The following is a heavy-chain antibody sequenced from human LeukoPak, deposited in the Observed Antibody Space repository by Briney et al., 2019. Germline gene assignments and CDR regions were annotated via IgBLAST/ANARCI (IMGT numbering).Heavy chain of an antibody. Sequence: PSETLSLTCTVSGGSISSGGYYWSWIRQHPGKGLEWIGYIYYSGSTYYNPSLKSRVTISVDTSKNQFSLKLSSVTAADTAVYYCASDKGAHYYDSSGYERHDAFDIWGQGTMVTVSS. CDR3: ASDKGAHYYDSSGYERHDAFDI. V-gene: IGHV4-31*03. D-gene: IGHD3-22*01. J-gene: IGHJ3*02. CDR1: GGSISSGGYY. CDR2: IYYSGST.